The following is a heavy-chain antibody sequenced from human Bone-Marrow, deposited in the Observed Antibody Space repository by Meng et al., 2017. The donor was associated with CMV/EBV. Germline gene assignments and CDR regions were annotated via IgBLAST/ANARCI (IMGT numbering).Heavy chain of an antibody. CDR1: GYTFTSYD. Sequence: ASVKVSCKASGYTFTSYDINWVRQATGQGLEWMGWMNPNSGNTGYAQKFQGRVTITRNTSISTAYMELSSLRSEDTAVYYCARGYGLSIAARPDFDYWGQGTLVTVSS. V-gene: IGHV1-8*03. CDR3: ARGYGLSIAARPDFDY. D-gene: IGHD6-6*01. CDR2: MNPNSGNT. J-gene: IGHJ4*02.